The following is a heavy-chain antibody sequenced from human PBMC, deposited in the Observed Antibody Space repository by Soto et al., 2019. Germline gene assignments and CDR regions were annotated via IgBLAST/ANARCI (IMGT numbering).Heavy chain of an antibody. Sequence: GWSLRLSCAASGFTFSSYAMSWVRQAPGKGLEWVSAISGSGGSTYYADSVTGRFTISRDNSKNTLYLQMNSLRAEDTAVYYCAKDGFRGFYYGSGSYYDGMDVWVQGATVSAP. J-gene: IGHJ6*02. CDR1: GFTFSSYA. CDR3: AKDGFRGFYYGSGSYYDGMDV. D-gene: IGHD3-10*01. V-gene: IGHV3-23*01. CDR2: ISGSGGST.